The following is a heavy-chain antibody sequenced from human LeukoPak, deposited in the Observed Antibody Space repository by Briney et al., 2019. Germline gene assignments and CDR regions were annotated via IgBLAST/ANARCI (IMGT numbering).Heavy chain of an antibody. CDR1: GYSISSGYY. V-gene: IGHV4-38-2*02. J-gene: IGHJ5*02. D-gene: IGHD3-10*01. CDR3: ASAVYFGDLTVFDT. Sequence: SETLSLTCTVPGYSISSGYYWGWIRQPPGKGLEWIGSIYHSGSTYYNPSLKSRVTISVDTPKNQFSLKLSSVTAADTAVYFCASAVYFGDLTVFDTWGQGTLVTVSS. CDR2: IYHSGST.